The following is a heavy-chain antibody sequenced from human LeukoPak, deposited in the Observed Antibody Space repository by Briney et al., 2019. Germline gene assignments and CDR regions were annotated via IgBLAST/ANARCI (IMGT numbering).Heavy chain of an antibody. V-gene: IGHV1-46*01. CDR3: ARDPKITMVRGVRTGPNWFDP. D-gene: IGHD3-10*01. Sequence: ASVKVSCKASGGTFSSYAISWVRQAPGQGLEWMGIINPSGGSTSYAQKFQGRVTMTRDTSTSTVYMELSSLRSEDTAVYYCARDPKITMVRGVRTGPNWFDPWGQGTLVTVSS. J-gene: IGHJ5*02. CDR2: INPSGGST. CDR1: GGTFSSYA.